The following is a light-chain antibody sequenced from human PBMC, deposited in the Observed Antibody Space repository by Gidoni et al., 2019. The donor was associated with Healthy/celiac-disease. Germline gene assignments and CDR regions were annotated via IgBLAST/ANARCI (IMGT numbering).Light chain of an antibody. CDR2: AAS. CDR1: KIISSY. CDR3: QHSYSTQS. Sequence: DIQMTQSPSFLSASVGDRVTITCRASKIISSYLNWYQQKPRKAPKLLIYAASSLQSGVPSRFSSSGAGTDFTLTISSLQPEDFATYYCQHSYSTQSFXPXTKVDIK. V-gene: IGKV1-39*01. J-gene: IGKJ3*01.